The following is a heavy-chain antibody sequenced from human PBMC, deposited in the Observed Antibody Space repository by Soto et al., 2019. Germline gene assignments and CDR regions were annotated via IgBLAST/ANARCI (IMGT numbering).Heavy chain of an antibody. CDR2: ISYDGSNK. D-gene: IGHD4-17*01. CDR1: GFTFSSYA. V-gene: IGHV3-30-3*01. J-gene: IGHJ4*02. Sequence: GGSLRLSCAASGFTFSSYAMHWVRQAPGKGLEWVAVISYDGSNKYYADSVKGRFTISRGNSKNTLYLQMNSLRAEDTAVYYCARPSTVVKAYYFDYWGQGTLVTVSS. CDR3: ARPSTVVKAYYFDY.